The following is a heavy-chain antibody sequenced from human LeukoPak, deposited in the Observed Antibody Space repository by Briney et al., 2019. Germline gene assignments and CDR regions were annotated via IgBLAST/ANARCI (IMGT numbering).Heavy chain of an antibody. CDR2: IYYSGGT. J-gene: IGHJ4*02. D-gene: IGHD3-22*01. Sequence: SETLSLTCTVSGGSISSSSYYWGWIRQPPGKGLEWIGSIYYSGGTYYNPSLKSRVTISVDTSKNQFSLKLSSVTAADTAVYYCAKEVVVVITTPTEAGFDYWGQGTLVTVSS. CDR1: GGSISSSSYY. CDR3: AKEVVVVITTPTEAGFDY. V-gene: IGHV4-39*07.